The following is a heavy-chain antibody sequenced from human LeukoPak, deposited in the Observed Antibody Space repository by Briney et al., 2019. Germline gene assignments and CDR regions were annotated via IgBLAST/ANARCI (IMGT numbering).Heavy chain of an antibody. CDR2: ISAYNGNT. D-gene: IGHD2-2*01. V-gene: IGHV1-18*01. CDR1: GYTFTSYG. J-gene: IGHJ5*02. CDR3: ARGDCSSTSCPEEDWFDP. Sequence: GASVKVSCKASGYTFTSYGISWVRRAPGQGLEWMGWISAYNGNTNYAQKLQGRVTMTTDTSTSTAYMELRSLRSDDTAVYYCARGDCSSTSCPEEDWFDPWGQGTLVTVSS.